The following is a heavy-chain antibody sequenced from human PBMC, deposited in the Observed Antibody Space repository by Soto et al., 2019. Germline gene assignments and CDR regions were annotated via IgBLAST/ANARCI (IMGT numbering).Heavy chain of an antibody. V-gene: IGHV4-30-4*01. Sequence: SETLSLTCTVSGGSISSGDYYWSWIRQPPGKGLEWIGYIYYSGSTYYNPSLKSQVTISVDTSKNQFSLKLSSVTAADTAVYYCASLFSIGWYPDYWGQGTLVTVSS. J-gene: IGHJ4*02. CDR1: GGSISSGDYY. D-gene: IGHD6-19*01. CDR3: ASLFSIGWYPDY. CDR2: IYYSGST.